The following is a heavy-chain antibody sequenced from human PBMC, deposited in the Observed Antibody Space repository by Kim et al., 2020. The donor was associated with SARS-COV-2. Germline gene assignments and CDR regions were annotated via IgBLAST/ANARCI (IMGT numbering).Heavy chain of an antibody. Sequence: SVKVSCKASGGTFSSYTISWVRQAPGQGLEWMGRIIPILGIANYAQKFQGRVTITADKSTSTAYMELSSLRSEDTAVYYCARDLGGSSSGGFDYWGQGTLVTVSS. CDR2: IIPILGIA. CDR1: GGTFSSYT. D-gene: IGHD6-6*01. J-gene: IGHJ4*02. V-gene: IGHV1-69*04. CDR3: ARDLGGSSSGGFDY.